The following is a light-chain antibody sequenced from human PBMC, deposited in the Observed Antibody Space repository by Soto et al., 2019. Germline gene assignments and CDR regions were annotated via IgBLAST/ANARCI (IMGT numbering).Light chain of an antibody. CDR3: QQTHSTPLT. CDR2: AAS. V-gene: IGKV1-39*01. J-gene: IGKJ4*01. CDR1: QSLSRY. Sequence: DIQMTQSPSSLSASVGVRVTITCRASQSLSRYLNWYQQRPGKAPKLLIYAASSLQSGVPSRFRGSGFGTDFTLAISSLQPEDFATYYCQQTHSTPLTFGGGTKVEIK.